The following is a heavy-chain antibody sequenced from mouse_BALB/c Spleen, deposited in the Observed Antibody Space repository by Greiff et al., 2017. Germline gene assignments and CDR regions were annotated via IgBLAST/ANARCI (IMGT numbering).Heavy chain of an antibody. Sequence: DVKLVESGGGLVQPGGSRKLSCAASGFTFSSFGMHWVRQAPEKGLEWVAYISSGSSTIYYADTVKGRFTISRDNPKNTLFLQMTGLRSEDTAMYDCARWRDDVGAMDYWGQGTSVTVSS. CDR1: GFTFSSFG. CDR2: ISSGSSTI. CDR3: ARWRDDVGAMDY. D-gene: IGHD2-14*01. J-gene: IGHJ4*01. V-gene: IGHV5-17*02.